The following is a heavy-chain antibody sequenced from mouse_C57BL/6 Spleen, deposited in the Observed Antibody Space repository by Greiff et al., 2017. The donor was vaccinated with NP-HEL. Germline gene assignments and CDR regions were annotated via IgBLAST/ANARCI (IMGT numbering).Heavy chain of an antibody. D-gene: IGHD1-1*01. V-gene: IGHV5-9-1*02. J-gene: IGHJ4*01. CDR1: GFTFSSYA. Sequence: EVLLVESGAGLVKPGGSLKLSCAASGFTFSSYAMSWVRQTPEKRLEWVAYISSGGDYIYYADTVKGRFTISRDTARNTLYLQMSSLKSEDTAMYYCTRGGYYGSSYDAMEYWGQGTSVTVSS. CDR3: TRGGYYGSSYDAMEY. CDR2: ISSGGDYI.